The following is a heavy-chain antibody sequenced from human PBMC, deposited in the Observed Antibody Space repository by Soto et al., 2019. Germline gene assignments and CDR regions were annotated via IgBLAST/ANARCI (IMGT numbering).Heavy chain of an antibody. CDR3: ARSPYYYDSSGYYDY. D-gene: IGHD3-22*01. CDR2: ISAYNGNT. J-gene: IGHJ4*02. Sequence: ASVKVSCKASGYTFTSYGISWVRQAPGQGLEWMGWISAYNGNTNYAQKLQGRVTMTTDTSTSTAYMELRSLRSDDTAVYYCARSPYYYDSSGYYDYWGQGTLVTVSS. V-gene: IGHV1-18*04. CDR1: GYTFTSYG.